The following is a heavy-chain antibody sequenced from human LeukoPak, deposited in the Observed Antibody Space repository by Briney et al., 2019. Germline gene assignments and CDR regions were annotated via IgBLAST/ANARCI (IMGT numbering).Heavy chain of an antibody. J-gene: IGHJ4*02. CDR1: GFTFSSYG. CDR2: IWYDGSNK. Sequence: GGSLRLSCAASGFTFSSYGMHWVRQAPGKGLEWVAVIWYDGSNKYYADSVKGRFTISRDNSKNTLYLQMNSLRAEDTAVYCCARGQILLWFGDPFDYWGQGTLVTVSS. CDR3: ARGQILLWFGDPFDY. V-gene: IGHV3-33*01. D-gene: IGHD3-10*01.